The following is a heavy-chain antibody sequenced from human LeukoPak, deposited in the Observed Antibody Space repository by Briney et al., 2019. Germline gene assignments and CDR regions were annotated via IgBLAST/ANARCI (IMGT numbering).Heavy chain of an antibody. J-gene: IGHJ4*02. CDR2: TYTSGGT. D-gene: IGHD6-19*01. CDR1: GDSISNYY. V-gene: IGHV4-4*07. CDR3: AGDSRSVAGLDY. Sequence: ASETLSLTCTVSGDSISNYYWSWIRQPAGKGRAWMGRTYTSGGTNYNPSLRSRVNMSVDTSKNQFSLRLSSVTSADTAVYYCAGDSRSVAGLDYWGQGTLVTVSS.